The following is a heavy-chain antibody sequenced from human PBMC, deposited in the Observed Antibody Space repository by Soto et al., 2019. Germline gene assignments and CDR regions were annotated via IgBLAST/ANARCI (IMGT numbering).Heavy chain of an antibody. V-gene: IGHV2-26*01. CDR3: ARALREGLPIYYFDS. CDR2: IFWNDER. D-gene: IGHD1-26*01. CDR1: GFSLSKARMG. J-gene: IGHJ4*02. Sequence: LVNPTETLTLTCSVSGFSLSKARMGVSWIRQPPGKALEWLAHIFWNDERSYNTSLKSRLTISRDTSKSQVVLTMTNVDPVDTGTYFCARALREGLPIYYFDSWGQGTLVPVSS.